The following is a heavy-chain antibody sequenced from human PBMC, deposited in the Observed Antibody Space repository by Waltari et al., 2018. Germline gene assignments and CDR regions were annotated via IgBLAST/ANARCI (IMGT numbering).Heavy chain of an antibody. D-gene: IGHD3-22*01. CDR2: ISYDGSNK. V-gene: IGHV3-30*15. CDR3: ARESASYDSGGLDL. CDR1: GFTFSNYV. Sequence: QVQLMESGGGVVQPGRSLRLSCAVPGFTFSNYVLYWVRQAPGKGLEWVAVISYDGSNKFHADSVKGRFTISRDNSNDTLFLQMSSLRAEDTAVYYCARESASYDSGGLDLWGRGTLVTVSS. J-gene: IGHJ2*01.